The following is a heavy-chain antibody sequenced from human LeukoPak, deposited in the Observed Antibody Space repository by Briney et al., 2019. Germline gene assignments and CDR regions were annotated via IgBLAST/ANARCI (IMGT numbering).Heavy chain of an antibody. V-gene: IGHV5-51*01. Sequence: GESLKISFKGSGYNFSNYWIAWVRQMPGKGLEWMGIIYPPDSDTRYSPSFQGQVTISVDKSISTAFLQWSTLKASDTAMYYCTRLYSSSSWGAFDYWGQGTLVTVSS. D-gene: IGHD6-6*01. CDR1: GYNFSNYW. J-gene: IGHJ4*02. CDR2: IYPPDSDT. CDR3: TRLYSSSSWGAFDY.